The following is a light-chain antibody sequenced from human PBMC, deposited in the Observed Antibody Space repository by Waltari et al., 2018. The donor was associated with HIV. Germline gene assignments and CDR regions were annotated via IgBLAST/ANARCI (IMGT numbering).Light chain of an antibody. V-gene: IGKV3-15*01. CDR2: GAS. CDR3: QQYDTSPLT. Sequence: EIVMTQSPATLSVSPGERATLSCRASQSVRSNLAWYQQKPGQAPRLLIYGASSRATGIPARFSGSGSGTEFTLTISSLQSEDFAVYYCQQYDTSPLTFGGGTKVEIK. J-gene: IGKJ4*01. CDR1: QSVRSN.